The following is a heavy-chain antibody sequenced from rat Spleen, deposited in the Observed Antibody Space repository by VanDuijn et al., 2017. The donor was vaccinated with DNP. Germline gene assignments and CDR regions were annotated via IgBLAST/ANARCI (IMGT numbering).Heavy chain of an antibody. CDR2: IRTKANSYTT. D-gene: IGHD3-1*01. CDR3: AKHEKVPHYDVMDA. J-gene: IGHJ4*01. Sequence: EVKLLESGGGLVQPGGSLRLSCAASGFTFADLHMSWVRQYPGKAPEWLSFIRTKANSYTTEYNPSVKRRFTISRDDTQNVLYLQMNTLRAEDTAIYYCAKHEKVPHYDVMDAWGQGTSVTVSS. CDR1: GFTFADLH. V-gene: IGHV7-6*01.